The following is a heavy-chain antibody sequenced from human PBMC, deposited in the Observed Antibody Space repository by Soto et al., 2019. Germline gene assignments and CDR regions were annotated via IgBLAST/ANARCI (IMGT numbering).Heavy chain of an antibody. CDR3: AHRQELTTYDLWRGYVTSKTTDYVLDV. V-gene: IGHV2-5*01. CDR1: GFSFSTNGVG. Sequence: QISLQESGPTLVNPTQTLTLTCTFSGFSFSTNGVGVDWIRQPPGKALEWLALIYWNDDKRYSPSLKIRLTLTKDGAKDQVVLTMTNMDPVDTATYYCAHRQELTTYDLWRGYVTSKTTDYVLDVWGQGTRVTVSS. CDR2: IYWNDDK. J-gene: IGHJ6*02. D-gene: IGHD3-3*01.